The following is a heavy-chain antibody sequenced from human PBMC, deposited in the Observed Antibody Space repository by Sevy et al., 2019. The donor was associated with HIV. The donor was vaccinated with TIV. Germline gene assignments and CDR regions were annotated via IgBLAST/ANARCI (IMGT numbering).Heavy chain of an antibody. J-gene: IGHJ4*02. V-gene: IGHV3-23*01. CDR3: AGAGVGAKGFDY. CDR2: ISASGGST. D-gene: IGHD1-26*01. CDR1: GIIFKSYV. Sequence: GGYLRLSCAASGIIFKSYVMSWVRQAPGKGLEWLSGISASGGSTYYADSVKGRFTISRDNFKSTLYLQMNILRAEDTAVYYCAGAGVGAKGFDYWGQGTLVIVSS.